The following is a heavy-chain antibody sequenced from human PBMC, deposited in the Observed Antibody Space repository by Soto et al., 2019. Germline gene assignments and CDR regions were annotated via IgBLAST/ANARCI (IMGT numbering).Heavy chain of an antibody. CDR1: VFSLSTSGVG. D-gene: IGHD4-17*01. J-gene: IGHJ3*02. V-gene: IGHV2-5*02. CDR2: VFWDDDR. CDR3: ARRPSVTRLGADTFDI. Sequence: SGPTLVNPTQTLTLTCTFSVFSLSTSGVGLCCIRQPPGKPVEWLALVFWDDDRRYIPSFNGRRAVTEETSEGHVFLRMTNVDPSDTAXYXFARRPSVTRLGADTFDIWGQGTMVTVSS.